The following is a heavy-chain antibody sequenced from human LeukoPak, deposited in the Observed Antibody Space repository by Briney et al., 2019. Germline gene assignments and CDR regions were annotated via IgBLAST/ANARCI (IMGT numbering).Heavy chain of an antibody. CDR3: ARVDYGDYAGEDY. J-gene: IGHJ4*02. Sequence: GGSLRLSCAASGFTFSRFSMNWVRQAPGKGLEWVSYISSSSGTIYYADSVKGRFTISRDKAKNSLYLQMNSLRAEDTAVYYCARVDYGDYAGEDYWGQGTLVTVSS. CDR1: GFTFSRFS. V-gene: IGHV3-48*01. D-gene: IGHD4-17*01. CDR2: ISSSSGTI.